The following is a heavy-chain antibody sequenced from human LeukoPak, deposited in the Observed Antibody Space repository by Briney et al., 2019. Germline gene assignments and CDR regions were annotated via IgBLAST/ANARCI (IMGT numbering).Heavy chain of an antibody. D-gene: IGHD3-22*01. CDR3: ARAYIGLLRGTWFDP. Sequence: GGSLRLSCAASGFTFSAYSFHWVRQAPGEGLEWVAVLSYDGNNTYYTDSVKGRFTISRDISKKTVYLQMNSLRAEDTAVYYCARAYIGLLRGTWFDPWGHGTLVTVSS. CDR2: LSYDGNNT. J-gene: IGHJ5*02. V-gene: IGHV3-30-3*01. CDR1: GFTFSAYS.